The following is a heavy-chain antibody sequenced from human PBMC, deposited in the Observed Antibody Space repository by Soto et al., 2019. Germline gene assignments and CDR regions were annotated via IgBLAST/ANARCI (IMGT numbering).Heavy chain of an antibody. CDR3: ARGEQYSGRIFDY. CDR2: TYYRSKWYY. D-gene: IGHD1-26*01. V-gene: IGHV6-1*01. J-gene: IGHJ4*01. Sequence: SQTLSLTCAITGDSVSSNSAGWSWVRQSPSRGLEWLGRTYYRSKWYYEYAVSVRGRITINPDTSRNQYSLQLNSVTPEDTAVYFCARGEQYSGRIFDYWGQGTLVTVSS. CDR1: GDSVSSNSAG.